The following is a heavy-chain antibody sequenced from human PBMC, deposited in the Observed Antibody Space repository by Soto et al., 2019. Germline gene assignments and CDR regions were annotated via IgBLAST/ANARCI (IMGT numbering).Heavy chain of an antibody. V-gene: IGHV3-13*05. J-gene: IGHJ6*02. CDR2: ISAAGDP. CDR3: ARTDRDFYGLDV. Sequence: EVQLLESGGGLVQPGGSLRLSCEASGFTFRNYDMHWVRQGTGKGLEWVSGISAAGDPDYADSVEGRFTISRENAQNSFFLQMNSLRVGDTAVYYCARTDRDFYGLDVWGQGTKVIVSS. CDR1: GFTFRNYD.